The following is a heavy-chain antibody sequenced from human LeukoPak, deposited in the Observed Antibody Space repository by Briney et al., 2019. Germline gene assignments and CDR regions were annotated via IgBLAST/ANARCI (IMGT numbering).Heavy chain of an antibody. J-gene: IGHJ4*02. CDR1: GFTFSSSW. D-gene: IGHD3-10*01. V-gene: IGHV3-7*04. Sequence: GGSLRLSCAASGFTFSSSWMTWVRQAPGKGLEWVANIKPDGSEGSYVDSVKGRFTISRDNAKNSLFLQMISLRAEDTAVYYCARDRGYKSFDYWGQGALVTVSS. CDR2: IKPDGSEG. CDR3: ARDRGYKSFDY.